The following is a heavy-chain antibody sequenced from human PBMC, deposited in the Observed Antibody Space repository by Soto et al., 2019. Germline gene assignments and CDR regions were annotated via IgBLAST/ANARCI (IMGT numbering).Heavy chain of an antibody. CDR2: ISDDGNYK. Sequence: QVQLVESGGGVVQPGGSLRLSCAASGFTFSNYGIHWVRQAPGKGLEWVAVISDDGNYKYYADSVRGRFTISRENSKTTLYLPLSSLRPDDTAVYYCATALFPGTKAPHRYALESWGQGTMVTVSS. V-gene: IGHV3-30*03. D-gene: IGHD1-1*01. J-gene: IGHJ3*01. CDR1: GFTFSNYG. CDR3: ATALFPGTKAPHRYALES.